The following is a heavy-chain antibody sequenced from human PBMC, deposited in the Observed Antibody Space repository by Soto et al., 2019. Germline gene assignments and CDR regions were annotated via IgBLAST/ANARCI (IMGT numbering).Heavy chain of an antibody. J-gene: IGHJ4*02. CDR3: ARRVSILYYFDY. V-gene: IGHV4-34*01. Sequence: SETLSLTCAVYDGSFSDHYWSWIRQPPGKGLEWIGEINHSGSTNYNPSLKSRVTISVDTYKKQLSLKLSSATAADTAVYYCARRVSILYYFDYWGQGTPVTVSS. D-gene: IGHD3-9*01. CDR1: DGSFSDHY. CDR2: INHSGST.